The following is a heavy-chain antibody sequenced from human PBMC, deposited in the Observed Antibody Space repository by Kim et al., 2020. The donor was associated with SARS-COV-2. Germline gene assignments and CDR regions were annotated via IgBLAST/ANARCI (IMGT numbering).Heavy chain of an antibody. J-gene: IGHJ6*02. CDR2: IYYSGST. D-gene: IGHD3-9*01. CDR1: GGSISSSSYY. V-gene: IGHV4-39*02. Sequence: SETLSLTCTVSGGSISSSSYYWGWIRQPPGKGLEWIGSIYYSGSTYYNPSLKSRVTISVDTSKNQFSLKLSSVTAADTAVYYCAREGRIFRCFDWSVYGMDVWGRGTTVTVSS. CDR3: AREGRIFRCFDWSVYGMDV.